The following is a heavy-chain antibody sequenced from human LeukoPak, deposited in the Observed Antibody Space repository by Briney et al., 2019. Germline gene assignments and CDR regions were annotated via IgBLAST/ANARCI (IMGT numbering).Heavy chain of an antibody. V-gene: IGHV3-30*04. CDR2: ISYDGSNK. Sequence: PGGSLRLSCAASGFTFSSYAMHWVRQAPGKGLEGVAVISYDGSNKYYADSVKGRFTISRDNSKNTLYLQMNSLRAEDTAVYYCARVAVTADYYYGMDVWGKGTTVTVSS. CDR1: GFTFSSYA. J-gene: IGHJ6*04. D-gene: IGHD6-19*01. CDR3: ARVAVTADYYYGMDV.